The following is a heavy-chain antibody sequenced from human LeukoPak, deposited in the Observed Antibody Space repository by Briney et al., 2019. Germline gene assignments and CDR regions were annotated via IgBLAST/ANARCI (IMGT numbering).Heavy chain of an antibody. J-gene: IGHJ4*02. D-gene: IGHD6-6*01. CDR2: IYYSGST. CDR3: AREGSSSFDY. V-gene: IGHV4-39*07. Sequence: SETLSLTCTVSGGSISSSSYYWGWIRQPPGKGLEWIGSIYYSGSTNYNPSLKSRVTISVDTSKNQFSLKLSSVTAADTAVYYCAREGSSSFDYWGQGTLVTVSS. CDR1: GGSISSSSYY.